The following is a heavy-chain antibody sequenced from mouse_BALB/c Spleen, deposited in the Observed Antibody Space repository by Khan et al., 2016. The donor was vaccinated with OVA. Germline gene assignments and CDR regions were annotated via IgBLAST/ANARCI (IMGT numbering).Heavy chain of an antibody. J-gene: IGHJ3*01. Sequence: QVQLQQSGAELARPGASVKMSCKASGYTFTSYTIHWIKKRPGQGLEWIGYINPSNGYTNYNQKFKDKATLTTDKSSTTAYLQLSSLTSDDSAVYNWVRDGADHRNDGWCAYWGQGTLVTVSA. CDR2: INPSNGYT. V-gene: IGHV1-4*01. CDR3: VRDGADHRNDGWCAY. D-gene: IGHD2-14*01. CDR1: GYTFTSYT.